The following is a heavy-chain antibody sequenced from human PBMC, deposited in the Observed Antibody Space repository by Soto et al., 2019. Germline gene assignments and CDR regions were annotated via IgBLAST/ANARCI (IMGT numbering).Heavy chain of an antibody. CDR1: GGSISNYY. J-gene: IGHJ4*02. D-gene: IGHD2-15*01. Sequence: SETLSLTCTVSGGSISNYYWSWIRQPPGRGLEWIGYVYYSGSTNYNPSLKSRVTISLDTSKNQFSLKLSSVTAADTAVYYCARAGAATLSDYWGQGTLVTVSS. V-gene: IGHV4-59*01. CDR3: ARAGAATLSDY. CDR2: VYYSGST.